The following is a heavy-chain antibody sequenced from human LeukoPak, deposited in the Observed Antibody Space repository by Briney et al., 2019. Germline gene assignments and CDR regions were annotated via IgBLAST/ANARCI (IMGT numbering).Heavy chain of an antibody. Sequence: SETLSLTCTVSGDSISSYYWSRIRQPPGKGLEWIGYIYYSGNTNYNPSLKSRLTISIDTSKNQLSLKLSSVTAADTAVYYCARAPRITMVRGVIYWFDPWGQGTLVTVSS. D-gene: IGHD3-10*01. J-gene: IGHJ5*02. V-gene: IGHV4-59*01. CDR1: GDSISSYY. CDR3: ARAPRITMVRGVIYWFDP. CDR2: IYYSGNT.